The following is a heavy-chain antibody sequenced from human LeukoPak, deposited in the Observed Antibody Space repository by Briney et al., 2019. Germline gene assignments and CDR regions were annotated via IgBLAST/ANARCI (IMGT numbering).Heavy chain of an antibody. CDR1: GGSFSGYY. J-gene: IGHJ5*02. CDR2: INHSGST. D-gene: IGHD2-2*01. V-gene: IGHV4-34*01. Sequence: SETLSLTCAVYGGSFSGYYWSWIRQPPGKGLEWIGEINHSGSTYYNPSLKSRVTISVDRSKDQFSLKLSSVTAADTAVYYCAGAVGAAACWFDPWGQGTLVTVSS. CDR3: AGAVGAAACWFDP.